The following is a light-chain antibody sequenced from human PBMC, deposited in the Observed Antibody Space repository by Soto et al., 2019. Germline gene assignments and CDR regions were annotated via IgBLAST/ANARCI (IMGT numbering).Light chain of an antibody. CDR2: GAS. Sequence: EIVLTQSPGTLSLSPGERATLSCRASQSVSSSYLAWYQQKPGQAPRLLLYGASRRATGIPDRFSGSGSGTDFTLTISRLEPEDFAVYYCQQYGSSPRTCGQGTKVEIK. CDR3: QQYGSSPRT. J-gene: IGKJ1*01. V-gene: IGKV3-20*01. CDR1: QSVSSSY.